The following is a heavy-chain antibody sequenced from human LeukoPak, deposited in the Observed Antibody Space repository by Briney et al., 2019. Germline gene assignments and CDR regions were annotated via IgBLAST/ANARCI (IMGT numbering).Heavy chain of an antibody. Sequence: PSETLSLTCTVSGGSISSYYWSWIRQPPGKGLEWIGNIYTSGNTNYNPSLKSRVAISVDTSKNQFCLKLNSVTAADTAVYYCARPYSSGWSGAFDIWGQGTMVTVSS. CDR1: GGSISSYY. V-gene: IGHV4-4*09. J-gene: IGHJ3*02. D-gene: IGHD6-19*01. CDR2: IYTSGNT. CDR3: ARPYSSGWSGAFDI.